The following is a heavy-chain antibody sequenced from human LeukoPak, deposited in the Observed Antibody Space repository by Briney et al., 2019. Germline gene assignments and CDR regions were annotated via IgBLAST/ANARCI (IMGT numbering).Heavy chain of an antibody. CDR3: ARGALDYYGSGREDY. CDR2: IYYSGST. D-gene: IGHD3-10*01. Sequence: SETLSLTCTVSGGSISSYYWSWIRQPPGKGLEWLGYIYYSGSTNYNPSLKSRVTISVDTSKNQFSLKLSSVTAADTAVYYCARGALDYYGSGREDYWGQGTLVTVSS. V-gene: IGHV4-59*01. J-gene: IGHJ4*02. CDR1: GGSISSYY.